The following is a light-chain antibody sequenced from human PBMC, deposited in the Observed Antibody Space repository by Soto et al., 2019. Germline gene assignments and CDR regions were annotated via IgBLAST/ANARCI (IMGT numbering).Light chain of an antibody. Sequence: IQMTQSPSTLSASVGDRVTMTCRASQSVRSWLAWYQQKPGRAPKFLIYDASSLESGVPSRFSGSGSGTEFTLTISNLQPDDFATYYCQQYDNYPLTFGGGTKVEI. V-gene: IGKV1-5*01. J-gene: IGKJ4*01. CDR2: DAS. CDR3: QQYDNYPLT. CDR1: QSVRSW.